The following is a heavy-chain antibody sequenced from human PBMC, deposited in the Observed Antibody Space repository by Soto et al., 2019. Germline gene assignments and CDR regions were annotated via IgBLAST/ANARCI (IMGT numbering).Heavy chain of an antibody. CDR2: MYYSGFYGGTT. V-gene: IGHV4-39*01. D-gene: IGHD3-9*01. CDR3: ARGFEILTVGFYLHY. Sequence: QLQLQESGPGLVKPSETLSLTCTVSVGSMSSSSYYWGWIRQPPGNGLEWIASMYYSGFYGGTTYDSPSLKSRVSISVDTSKNQLSLKVSSVTAADAAVYYCARGFEILTVGFYLHYWVQGTLVTVSS. CDR1: VGSMSSSSYY. J-gene: IGHJ4*02.